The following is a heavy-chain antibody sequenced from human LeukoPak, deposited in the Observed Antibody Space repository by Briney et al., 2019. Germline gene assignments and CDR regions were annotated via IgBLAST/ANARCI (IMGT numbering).Heavy chain of an antibody. J-gene: IGHJ4*02. CDR1: GFTFSSYS. CDR3: ARAPYVYSGHHDY. V-gene: IGHV3-21*01. D-gene: IGHD3-16*01. CDR2: ISSSSSYI. Sequence: GGSLRLSCAASGFTFSSYSMNWVRQAPGEGLEWVSSISSSSSYIYYADSVKGRFTISRDNAKNSLYLQMNSLRAEDTAVYYCARAPYVYSGHHDYWGQGTLVTVSS.